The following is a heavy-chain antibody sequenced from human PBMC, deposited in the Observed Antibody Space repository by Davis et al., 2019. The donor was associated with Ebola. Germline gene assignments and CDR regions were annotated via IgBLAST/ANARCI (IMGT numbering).Heavy chain of an antibody. V-gene: IGHV3-30-3*01. CDR2: ISYDGSNK. J-gene: IGHJ3*01. D-gene: IGHD2/OR15-2a*01. CDR1: GFTFSSYA. CDR3: AKDNRNIWSEV. Sequence: GESLKIPCAASGFTFSSYAMHWVRQAPGKGLEWVAVISYDGSNKYYADSVKGRFTISRDNSKNTLYLQMNGLRVEDTAIYYCAKDNRNIWSEVWGQGTMVTVSS.